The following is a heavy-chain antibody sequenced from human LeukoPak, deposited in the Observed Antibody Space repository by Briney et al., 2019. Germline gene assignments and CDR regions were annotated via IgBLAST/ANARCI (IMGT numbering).Heavy chain of an antibody. CDR1: GFTFDDYG. V-gene: IGHV3-20*04. CDR2: INWNGGST. Sequence: GGSLRLSCAVSGFTFDDYGMSWVRQAPGKGLEWVSGINWNGGSTGYADSVKGRFTISRDNAKNSLYLQMNSLRAEDTALYYCARTRKLVGATWITYYYYMDVWGKGTTVTVSS. D-gene: IGHD1-26*01. J-gene: IGHJ6*03. CDR3: ARTRKLVGATWITYYYYMDV.